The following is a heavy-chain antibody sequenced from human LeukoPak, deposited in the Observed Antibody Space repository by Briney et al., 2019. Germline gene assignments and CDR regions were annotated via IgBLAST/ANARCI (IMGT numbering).Heavy chain of an antibody. CDR2: IYSGGST. D-gene: IGHD4-17*01. V-gene: IGHV3-53*01. CDR1: GFTVSSNY. CDR3: AREATVTTGGSYAFDI. Sequence: GGSLRLSCAASGFTVSSNYMSWVRQAPGKGLEWVSVIYSGGSTYYADSVEGRFTISRDNSKNTLYLQMNSLRAEDTAVYYCAREATVTTGGSYAFDIWGQGTMVTVSS. J-gene: IGHJ3*02.